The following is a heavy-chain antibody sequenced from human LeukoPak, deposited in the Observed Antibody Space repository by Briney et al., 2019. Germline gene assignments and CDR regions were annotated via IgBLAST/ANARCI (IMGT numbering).Heavy chain of an antibody. CDR1: GFTFSSYG. Sequence: GRSLRLSCAASGFTFSSYGMHWVRQAPGKGLEWVAVISYDGSNKYYADSVKGRFTISRDNSKNTLYLQMNSLRAEDTAVYYCAKGDPYYGMDVWGKGTRSPSPQ. V-gene: IGHV3-30*18. CDR2: ISYDGSNK. CDR3: AKGDPYYGMDV. J-gene: IGHJ6*04.